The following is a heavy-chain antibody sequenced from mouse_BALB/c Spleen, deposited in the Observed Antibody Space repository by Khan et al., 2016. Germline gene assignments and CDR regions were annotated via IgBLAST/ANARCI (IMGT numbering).Heavy chain of an antibody. V-gene: IGHV4-1*02. Sequence: EVKLLESGGGLVQPGGSLKLSCAASGFDFSRYWMSWVRQAPGKGLEWIGEINPDSSTINYTQSLKDKFIISRDNAKNTLYLQMSNVRSEDTALYYCTRLYYYGTSDYWGQGTTLTVSS. D-gene: IGHD1-1*01. CDR2: INPDSSTI. J-gene: IGHJ2*01. CDR1: GFDFSRYW. CDR3: TRLYYYGTSDY.